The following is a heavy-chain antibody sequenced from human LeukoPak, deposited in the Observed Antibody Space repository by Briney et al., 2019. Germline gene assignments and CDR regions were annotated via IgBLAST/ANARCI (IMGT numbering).Heavy chain of an antibody. V-gene: IGHV3-7*01. CDR2: IKQGGTEK. Sequence: AGGSLRLSCAGSGFTFSSHWMSWVRQAPGKGLEWVANIKQGGTEKYYVDSVKGRFTISRDDAKNSLYLQMNSLRAEDTAVYYCVREITSGRFDPWGQGTLVTVSS. CDR1: GFTFSSHW. CDR3: VREITSGRFDP. D-gene: IGHD1-14*01. J-gene: IGHJ5*02.